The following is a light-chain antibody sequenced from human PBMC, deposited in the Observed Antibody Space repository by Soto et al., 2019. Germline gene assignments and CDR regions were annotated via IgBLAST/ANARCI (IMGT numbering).Light chain of an antibody. V-gene: IGKV3-15*01. CDR3: QQYNDWPPYT. CDR1: QSVSSK. Sequence: EIVMTQSPATLSVSPGEGATLSCRASQSVSSKLAWYQQKPGQAPRHLIYCASTRATGIPARFSGSGSGTEFILTISSRQSEDVGVYYCQQYNDWPPYTFGQGTKVEIK. J-gene: IGKJ2*01. CDR2: CAS.